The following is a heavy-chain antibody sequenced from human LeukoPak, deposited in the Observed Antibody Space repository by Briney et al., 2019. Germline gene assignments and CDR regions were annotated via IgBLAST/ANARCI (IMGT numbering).Heavy chain of an antibody. Sequence: PSETLSLTCTVSGDSFSSVTDYWAWIRQPPGKGLEWIGSIYYSGSTYYNPSLKSRVTISVDTSKNQFSLKLSSVTAADTAVYYCARDPDWYFDLWGRGTLVTVSS. CDR2: IYYSGST. J-gene: IGHJ2*01. CDR3: ARDPDWYFDL. CDR1: GDSFSSVTDY. V-gene: IGHV4-39*07.